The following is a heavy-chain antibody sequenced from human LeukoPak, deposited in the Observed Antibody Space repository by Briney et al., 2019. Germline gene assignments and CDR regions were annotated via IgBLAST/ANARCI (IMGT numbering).Heavy chain of an antibody. CDR2: IRGGGGSA. CDR3: ARDQNGDYIGAFDM. V-gene: IGHV3-23*01. Sequence: GGSLRLSCTASGFTFSAYAMMWVRQAPGKGPEWVSAIRGGGGSAFYADYVKGRFTISRDNSKYTLFLQMNSLRAEDTAVYYCARDQNGDYIGAFDMWGPGTMVTVSS. D-gene: IGHD4-17*01. J-gene: IGHJ3*02. CDR1: GFTFSAYA.